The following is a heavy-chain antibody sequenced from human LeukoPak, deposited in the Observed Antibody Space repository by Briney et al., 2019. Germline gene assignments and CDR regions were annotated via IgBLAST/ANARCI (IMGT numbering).Heavy chain of an antibody. Sequence: GGSLRLSCAASGFTFSSYWMSWVRQAPGKGLEWVSAISGSGGSTYYADSVKGRFTISRDNSKNTLYLQMNSLRAEDTAVYYCAKGTGATEVLADYWGQGTLVTVSS. CDR2: ISGSGGST. CDR1: GFTFSSYW. J-gene: IGHJ4*02. D-gene: IGHD1-26*01. CDR3: AKGTGATEVLADY. V-gene: IGHV3-23*01.